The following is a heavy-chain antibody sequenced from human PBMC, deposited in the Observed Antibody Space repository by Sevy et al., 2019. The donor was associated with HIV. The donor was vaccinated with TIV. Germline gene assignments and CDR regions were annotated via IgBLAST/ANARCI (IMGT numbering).Heavy chain of an antibody. V-gene: IGHV1-2*02. D-gene: IGHD3-22*01. J-gene: IGHJ3*02. CDR3: ARDPDYFDISGYFPNAFDI. Sequence: ASVKVSCKASGYTFTGYYLHWVRPAPGQGLEWMGWINPNSGVTNYPQKFQGRVTMTRDTSISTASMELNSLRSDDTAVYYCARDPDYFDISGYFPNAFDIWGQGTMVTVSS. CDR1: GYTFTGYY. CDR2: INPNSGVT.